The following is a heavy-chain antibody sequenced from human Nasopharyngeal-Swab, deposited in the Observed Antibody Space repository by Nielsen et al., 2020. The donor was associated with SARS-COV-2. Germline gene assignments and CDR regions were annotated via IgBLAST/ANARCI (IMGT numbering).Heavy chain of an antibody. J-gene: IGHJ4*02. CDR1: GGSISSYY. D-gene: IGHD6-19*01. Sequence: SETLSLTCTVSGGSISSYYWSWIRQPAGKGLEWIGEINHSGSTNYNPSLKSRVTISVDTSKNQFSLKLSSVTAADTAVYYCARGGIAVAQQGWDYWGQGTLVTVSS. CDR2: INHSGST. CDR3: ARGGIAVAQQGWDY. V-gene: IGHV4-34*01.